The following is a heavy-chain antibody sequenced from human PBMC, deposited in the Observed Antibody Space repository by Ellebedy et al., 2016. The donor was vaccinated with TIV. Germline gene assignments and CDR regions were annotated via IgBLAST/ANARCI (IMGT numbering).Heavy chain of an antibody. V-gene: IGHV3-23*01. Sequence: GESLKIFCAASGFTFSNYAMSWVRQSPGKGLEWVSGISGNGISAYYAGSVEGRFTFSRDNSQNSLYLQMNSLRVEDTAVYYCAKGARDYSGGYYYYAMDVWGQGTTVTVSS. J-gene: IGHJ6*02. CDR2: ISGNGISA. D-gene: IGHD2-15*01. CDR1: GFTFSNYA. CDR3: AKGARDYSGGYYYYAMDV.